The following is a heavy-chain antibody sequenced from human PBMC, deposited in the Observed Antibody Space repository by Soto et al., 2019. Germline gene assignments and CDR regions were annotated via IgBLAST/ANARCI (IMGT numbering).Heavy chain of an antibody. CDR1: GGSISSHY. CDR3: ATARRNYYDSSGYSCPFDY. CDR2: IYSSGST. Sequence: SETLSITCTVSGGSISSHYWSWIRQPPGKGLEWIGYIYSSGSTTYNPSLKSRVTISVDTSKNQFSLKLTSLTAADTAVYYCATARRNYYDSSGYSCPFDYWGQGTLVTVSS. V-gene: IGHV4-59*11. J-gene: IGHJ4*02. D-gene: IGHD3-22*01.